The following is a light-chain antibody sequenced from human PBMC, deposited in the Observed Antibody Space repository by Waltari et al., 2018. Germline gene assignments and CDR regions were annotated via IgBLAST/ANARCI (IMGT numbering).Light chain of an antibody. Sequence: QTVVTQEPSFSVSPGGTVTLTCGLSSGSVSISYYPSCYQQTPGQAPRTLIYTTNTRSSGVPDRFSGSILGNKAALTITGAQADDESDYYCVLYMGSVHVFGTGTKVTVL. V-gene: IGLV8-61*01. CDR2: TTN. CDR1: SGSVSISYY. CDR3: VLYMGSVHV. J-gene: IGLJ1*01.